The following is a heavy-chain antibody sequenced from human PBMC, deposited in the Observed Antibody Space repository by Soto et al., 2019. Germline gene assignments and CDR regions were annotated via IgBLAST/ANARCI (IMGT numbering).Heavy chain of an antibody. J-gene: IGHJ4*02. CDR2: IKSKTDGGTT. D-gene: IGHD1-1*01. Sequence: EVQLVESGGGLVKPGGSLRLSCAASGFTFSNAWMNWVRQAPGKGLEWVGRIKSKTDGGTTDYAAPVKGRFTISREDSKNTLYLQMNSLKTEDTAVYYCTTLGEELEQGLDYWGQGTLVTVSS. CDR3: TTLGEELEQGLDY. V-gene: IGHV3-15*07. CDR1: GFTFSNAW.